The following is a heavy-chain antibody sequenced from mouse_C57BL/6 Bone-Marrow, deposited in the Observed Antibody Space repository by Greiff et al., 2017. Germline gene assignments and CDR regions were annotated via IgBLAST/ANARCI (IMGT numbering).Heavy chain of an antibody. J-gene: IGHJ4*01. D-gene: IGHD1-1*01. CDR3: AKSGYYGNAMDY. CDR2: IYPGGGYT. CDR1: GYTFTNYW. Sequence: QVQLQQSGAELVRPGTSVKMSCKASGYTFTNYWIGWVKQRPGHGLEWIGDIYPGGGYTNYNEKFKGKATLTADKSSSTAYMQLSSLTSEDSAIYYCAKSGYYGNAMDYWGQGTTVTVSS. V-gene: IGHV1-63*01.